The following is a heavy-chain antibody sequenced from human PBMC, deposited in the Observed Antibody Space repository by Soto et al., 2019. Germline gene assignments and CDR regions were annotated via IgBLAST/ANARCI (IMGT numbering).Heavy chain of an antibody. CDR2: INAGNGNT. CDR3: ARALQRGVVVAASYYYGMDV. V-gene: IGHV1-3*01. Sequence: ASVKVSCKASGYTFTSYAMHWVRQAPGQRLEWMGWINAGNGNTKYSQKFQGRVTITRDTSASTAYMELSSLRSEDTAVYYCARALQRGVVVAASYYYGMDVWGQGTTVTVSS. D-gene: IGHD2-15*01. J-gene: IGHJ6*02. CDR1: GYTFTSYA.